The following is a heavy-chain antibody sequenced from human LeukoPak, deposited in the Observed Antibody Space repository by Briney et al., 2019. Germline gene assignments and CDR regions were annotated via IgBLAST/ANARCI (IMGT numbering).Heavy chain of an antibody. CDR3: ARAPVGRDGYNSVDF. D-gene: IGHD5-24*01. V-gene: IGHV4-31*03. J-gene: IGHJ4*02. Sequence: PSEALSLTCTVSGVSISSGGYYWSWIRQHPGKGLEWIGYIYYSGSTYYNPSLKSRVTISVDTSKNQFSLKLSSVTAADTAVYYCARAPVGRDGYNSVDFWGQGTLVTVSS. CDR2: IYYSGST. CDR1: GVSISSGGYY.